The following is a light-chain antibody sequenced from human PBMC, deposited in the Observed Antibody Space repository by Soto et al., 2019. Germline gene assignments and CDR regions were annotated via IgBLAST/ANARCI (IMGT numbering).Light chain of an antibody. CDR1: SSNIGAGYD. J-gene: IGLJ2*01. CDR3: QSYDSSLTV. V-gene: IGLV1-40*01. CDR2: GNS. Sequence: QSVLTQPPSVSGAPGQRATISCTGSSSNIGAGYDVHWYQQLPGTAPKLLIYGNSNRPSGVPDRFSGSKSSTSASLAITGLQAEEEADYYCQSYDSSLTVFGGGTKLTVL.